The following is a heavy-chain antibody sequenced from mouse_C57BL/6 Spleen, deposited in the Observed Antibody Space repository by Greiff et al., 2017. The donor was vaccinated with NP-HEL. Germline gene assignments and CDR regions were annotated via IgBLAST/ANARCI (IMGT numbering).Heavy chain of an antibody. V-gene: IGHV1-59*01. J-gene: IGHJ2*01. CDR3: ARLYYSNFYFDY. CDR1: GYTFTSYW. D-gene: IGHD2-5*01. Sequence: VQLQQPGAELVRPGTSVKLSCKASGYTFTSYWMHWVKQRPGQGLEWIGVIDPSDSYTNYNQKFKGKATLTVDTSSSTAYMQLSSLTSEDSAVYYCARLYYSNFYFDYWGQGTTLTVSS. CDR2: IDPSDSYT.